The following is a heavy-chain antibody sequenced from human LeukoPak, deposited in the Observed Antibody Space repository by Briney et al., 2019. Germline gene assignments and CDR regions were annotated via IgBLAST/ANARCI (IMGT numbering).Heavy chain of an antibody. CDR3: ARGRSNYYGMDV. Sequence: SETLSLTCTVSSGSISSYYWSWIRQSPGKGLEWIGYIYYNGNTNYSPSLKSRVTMSVDTSKNLFSLKVSSVTAADTAVYYCARGRSNYYGMDVWGQGTTVTVSS. CDR2: IYYNGNT. D-gene: IGHD1-26*01. J-gene: IGHJ6*02. V-gene: IGHV4-59*01. CDR1: SGSISSYY.